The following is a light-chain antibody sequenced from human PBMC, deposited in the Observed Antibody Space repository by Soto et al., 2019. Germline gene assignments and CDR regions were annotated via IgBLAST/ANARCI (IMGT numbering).Light chain of an antibody. Sequence: QLVLTQSPSASASLGASVKLTCTLSSGHSSYAIAWHQQQPEKGPRYLMKLNSDGSHSKGAGIPDRFSGSSSGAERYLTISSLQSEDEADSYCQTWGTGIHVFGGGTQLTVL. J-gene: IGLJ7*01. CDR3: QTWGTGIHV. CDR1: SGHSSYA. V-gene: IGLV4-69*01. CDR2: LNSDGSH.